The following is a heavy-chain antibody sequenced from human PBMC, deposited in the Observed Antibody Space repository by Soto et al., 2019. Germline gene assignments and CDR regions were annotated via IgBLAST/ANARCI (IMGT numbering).Heavy chain of an antibody. CDR1: GGSISSSSYY. J-gene: IGHJ4*02. V-gene: IGHV4-39*01. Sequence: SETLSLTCTVSGGSISSSSYYWGWIRQPPGKGLEWIGSIYYSGSTYYNPSLKSRVTISVDTSKNQFSLKLSSVTAADTAVYYCATRGAARTFYFDYWGQGTLVTVSS. CDR3: ATRGAARTFYFDY. D-gene: IGHD6-6*01. CDR2: IYYSGST.